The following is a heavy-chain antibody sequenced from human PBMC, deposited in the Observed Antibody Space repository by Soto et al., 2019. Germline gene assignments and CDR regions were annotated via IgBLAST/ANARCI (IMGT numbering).Heavy chain of an antibody. Sequence: SQTLSLTCAISGDSVSSNSAAWNWIRQSPSRGLEWLGRTYYRSKWYNDYAVSVKSRITINPDTSKNQFSLQLNSVTPEDTAVYYCARDQGRYCSSTSCYFDAFDIWGQGTMVTVSS. J-gene: IGHJ3*02. CDR1: GDSVSSNSAA. CDR2: TYYRSKWYN. CDR3: ARDQGRYCSSTSCYFDAFDI. V-gene: IGHV6-1*01. D-gene: IGHD2-2*01.